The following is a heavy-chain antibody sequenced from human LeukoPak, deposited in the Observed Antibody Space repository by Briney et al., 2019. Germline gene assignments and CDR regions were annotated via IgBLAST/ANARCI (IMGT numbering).Heavy chain of an antibody. CDR1: GYTFTGYY. CDR3: ARDYNLVGATIFDY. V-gene: IGHV1-2*02. CDR2: INPNSGGT. Sequence: RASVKVSCKASGYTFTGYYMHWVRQAPGQGLEWMGWINPNSGGTNYAQKFQGRVTMTRDTSISTAYMELSRLRSDDTAVYYCARDYNLVGATIFDYWGQGTLVTVSS. D-gene: IGHD1-26*01. J-gene: IGHJ4*02.